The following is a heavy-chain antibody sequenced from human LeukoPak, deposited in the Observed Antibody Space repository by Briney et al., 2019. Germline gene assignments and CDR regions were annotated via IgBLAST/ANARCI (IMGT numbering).Heavy chain of an antibody. J-gene: IGHJ6*03. CDR3: ARVGGYCSGGSCYYNHYYMDV. CDR2: IYYSGST. D-gene: IGHD2-15*01. Sequence: PSETLSLTCTVSGGSISSYYWSWIRQPPGKGLEWIGYIYYSGSTNYNPPLKSRVTISVDTSKNQFSLKLSSVTAADTAVYYCARVGGYCSGGSCYYNHYYMDVWGKGTTVTVSS. CDR1: GGSISSYY. V-gene: IGHV4-59*01.